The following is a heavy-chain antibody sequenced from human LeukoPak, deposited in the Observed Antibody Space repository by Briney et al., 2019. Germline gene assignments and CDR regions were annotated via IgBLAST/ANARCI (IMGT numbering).Heavy chain of an antibody. Sequence: KAGESLKISCVTSGYDFPSYYIAWVRQMPGKGPEWMGVIFPGDSDTRYTPAFKGQVTMSVDTSVDTAYLQWSSLKASDAAMYFCAKCRDYYDSSGFYTYDVWGHGTRVIV. V-gene: IGHV5-51*01. CDR3: AKCRDYYDSSGFYTYDV. D-gene: IGHD3-22*01. CDR2: IFPGDSDT. J-gene: IGHJ3*01. CDR1: GYDFPSYY.